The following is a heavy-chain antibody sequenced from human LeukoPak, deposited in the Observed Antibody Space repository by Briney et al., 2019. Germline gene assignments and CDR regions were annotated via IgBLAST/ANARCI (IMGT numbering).Heavy chain of an antibody. Sequence: GGSLRLSCETSGFNFAKYGMHWVRQAPGKGLEWVAVIPIDGSNKYYADSVKGRFTISRDNSKNTLYLQMNSLRAEDTAVYYCAKGVVVAPDVTPFDYWGQGTLVTVSS. J-gene: IGHJ4*02. CDR1: GFNFAKYG. V-gene: IGHV3-30*18. CDR2: IPIDGSNK. CDR3: AKGVVVAPDVTPFDY. D-gene: IGHD2-2*01.